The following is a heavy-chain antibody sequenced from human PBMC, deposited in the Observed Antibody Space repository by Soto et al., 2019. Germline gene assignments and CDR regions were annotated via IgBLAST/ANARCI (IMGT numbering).Heavy chain of an antibody. CDR1: GYTFTSYD. V-gene: IGHV1-8*01. Sequence: QVQLVQSGAEVKKPGASVKVSCKTSGYTFTSYDINWVRQATGQKLEWMGWMNPNSGDTGCAQKFKGRVTMTRNTPLSTAYMDLARLRSEDPAVYYFARGPSLLIMIAEPDEGSLWLDPWGQGTLVSVSS. CDR3: ARGPSLLIMIAEPDEGSLWLDP. CDR2: MNPNSGDT. D-gene: IGHD3-22*01. J-gene: IGHJ5*02.